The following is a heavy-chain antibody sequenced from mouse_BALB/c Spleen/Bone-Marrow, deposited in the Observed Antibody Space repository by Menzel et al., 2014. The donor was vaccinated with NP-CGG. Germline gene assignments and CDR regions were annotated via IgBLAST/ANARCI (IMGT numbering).Heavy chain of an antibody. J-gene: IGHJ2*01. D-gene: IGHD1-1*01. CDR1: GFNIKDTY. CDR3: SRGTRYYFGH. CDR2: IDPADDTT. V-gene: IGHV14-3*02. Sequence: VQLQQSGAELVKPGASVKLSCTTSGFNIKDTYIHWVKRRPEQGLDWIGRIDPADDTTIYDPKFQDKATITTDTSSSMAYLQLSSLTSEDAAVYFCSRGTRYYFGHWCQGTTLTDSS.